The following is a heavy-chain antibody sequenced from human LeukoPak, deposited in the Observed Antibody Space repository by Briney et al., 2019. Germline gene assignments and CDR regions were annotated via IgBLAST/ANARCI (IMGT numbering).Heavy chain of an antibody. D-gene: IGHD3-9*01. CDR2: ISTTSSTI. CDR3: ARVFYSSFMDV. Sequence: GGSLRLSCAASGFTFSSYGMHWVRQTPGKGLEWVSYISTTSSTIYYADSVKGRFTISRDNAKNSLYLQVNSLRAEDTAVFYCARVFYSSFMDVWGKGTTVTVSS. CDR1: GFTFSSYG. V-gene: IGHV3-48*04. J-gene: IGHJ6*04.